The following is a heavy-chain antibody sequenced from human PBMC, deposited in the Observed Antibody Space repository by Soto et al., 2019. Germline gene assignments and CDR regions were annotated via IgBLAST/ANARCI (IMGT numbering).Heavy chain of an antibody. D-gene: IGHD3-10*01. J-gene: IGHJ4*02. CDR1: GFTFSSYA. CDR3: AADYYGSGSYYYRDY. CDR2: ISGSGGST. Sequence: PGGSLRLSCAASGFTFSSYAISWVRQAPGKGLEWVSTISGSGGSTYYADSVKGRFTISRDNSKNTLYLQMNSLRAEDTAVYYCAADYYGSGSYYYRDYWGQGTLVTVSS. V-gene: IGHV3-23*01.